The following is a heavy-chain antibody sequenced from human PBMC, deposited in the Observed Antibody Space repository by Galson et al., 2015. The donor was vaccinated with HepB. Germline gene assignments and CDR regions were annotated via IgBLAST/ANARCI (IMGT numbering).Heavy chain of an antibody. J-gene: IGHJ6*02. Sequence: QSGAEVKKPGESLRISCKGSGYSFTSYWISWVRQMPGKGLEWMGRIDPSDSYTNYSPSFQGHVTISADKSISTAYLQWSSLKASDTAMYYCAIRSSTSSPGVYYGMDVWGQGTTVTVSS. CDR2: IDPSDSYT. CDR3: AIRSSTSSPGVYYGMDV. CDR1: GYSFTSYW. D-gene: IGHD2-2*01. V-gene: IGHV5-10-1*01.